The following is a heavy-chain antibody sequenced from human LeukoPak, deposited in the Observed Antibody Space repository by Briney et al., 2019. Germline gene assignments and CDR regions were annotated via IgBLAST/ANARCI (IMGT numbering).Heavy chain of an antibody. CDR2: ISDSDGST. J-gene: IGHJ4*02. CDR1: GFTFSNYA. D-gene: IGHD5-18*01. CDR3: AKGYNYGRFDY. Sequence: GGSLRLSCAASGFTFSNYAMSWVRQAPGKGLEWVSVISDSDGSTSYADSVKGRFTISRDNSKNTLYLQMNSLRVEDTAVYYCAKGYNYGRFDYWGQGTLVTVSS. V-gene: IGHV3-23*01.